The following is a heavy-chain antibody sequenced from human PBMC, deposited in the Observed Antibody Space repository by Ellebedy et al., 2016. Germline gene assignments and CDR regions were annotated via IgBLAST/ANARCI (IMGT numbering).Heavy chain of an antibody. V-gene: IGHV3-30*03. CDR2: ISYDGSNT. D-gene: IGHD3-16*02. J-gene: IGHJ2*01. Sequence: GESLKISXAASGFTFSSYSMNWVRQAPGKGLEWVAFISYDGSNTYYADSVKGRFAMSRDNSKNTLYLQMNSLGAEDTALYYCARDRSYRYFDLWGRGTLVTVSS. CDR1: GFTFSSYS. CDR3: ARDRSYRYFDL.